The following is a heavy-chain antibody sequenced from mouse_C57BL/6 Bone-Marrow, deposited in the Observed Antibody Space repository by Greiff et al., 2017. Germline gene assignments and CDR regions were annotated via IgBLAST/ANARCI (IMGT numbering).Heavy chain of an antibody. CDR3: ASSGRRERRFDY. J-gene: IGHJ2*01. Sequence: QVQLQQPGAELVKPGASVKMSCKASGYTFTSYWITWVKQRPGQGLEWIGDIYPTSGRTNYNEKFKSKAILTVDTSSNTAYMQHSSLTSEDSAVFYCASSGRRERRFDYWGQGTTLTVSS. CDR2: IYPTSGRT. D-gene: IGHD3-1*01. V-gene: IGHV1-55*01. CDR1: GYTFTSYW.